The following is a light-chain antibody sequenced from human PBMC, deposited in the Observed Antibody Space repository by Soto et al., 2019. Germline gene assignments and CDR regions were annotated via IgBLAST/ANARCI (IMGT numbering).Light chain of an antibody. Sequence: ERVMTQSPATLSVSPGGRATLSCRASQSISSNLAWYQQKPGQAPRLLIYGASSRATGIPDRFSGSGSGTDFTLTISRLEPEDFAVYYCQQYGSSPRFTFGPGTKVDIK. V-gene: IGKV3-20*01. CDR1: QSISSN. CDR2: GAS. J-gene: IGKJ3*01. CDR3: QQYGSSPRFT.